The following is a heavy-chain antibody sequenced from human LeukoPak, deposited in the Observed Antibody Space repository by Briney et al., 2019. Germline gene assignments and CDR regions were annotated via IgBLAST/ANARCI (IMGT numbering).Heavy chain of an antibody. CDR1: GGSFSGYY. V-gene: IGHV4-34*01. D-gene: IGHD3-9*01. J-gene: IGHJ4*02. CDR2: INHSGST. Sequence: SETLSLTCAVYGGSFSGYYWSWIRQPPGKGLEWIGEINHSGSTNYNPSLKSRVTISVDTSKNQFSLKLSSVTAADTAVYYCARHDYDILTGYFFDYWGQGTLVTVSS. CDR3: ARHDYDILTGYFFDY.